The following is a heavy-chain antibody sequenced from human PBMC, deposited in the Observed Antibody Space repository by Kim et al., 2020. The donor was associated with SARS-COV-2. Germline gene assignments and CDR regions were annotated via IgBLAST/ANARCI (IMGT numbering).Heavy chain of an antibody. CDR2: SGSTI. Sequence: SGSTIYYADSVKGRFTISRDNAKNSLYLQMNSLRAEDTAVYYCARDPIDYWGQGTLVTVSS. V-gene: IGHV3-48*03. CDR3: ARDPIDY. J-gene: IGHJ4*02.